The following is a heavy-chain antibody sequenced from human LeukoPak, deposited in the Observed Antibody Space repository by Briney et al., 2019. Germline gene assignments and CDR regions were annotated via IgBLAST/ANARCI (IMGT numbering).Heavy chain of an antibody. Sequence: VGSLRLSCAASGFTVSSNYMSWVRQAPGKGLVWVSRINSDGSSTSYADSVKGRFTISRDNAKNTLYLQMNSLRVEDTAVYFCASVEPLYLIPDYWGQGTLVTVSS. CDR3: ASVEPLYLIPDY. CDR1: GFTVSSNY. D-gene: IGHD1-14*01. J-gene: IGHJ4*02. CDR2: INSDGSST. V-gene: IGHV3-74*01.